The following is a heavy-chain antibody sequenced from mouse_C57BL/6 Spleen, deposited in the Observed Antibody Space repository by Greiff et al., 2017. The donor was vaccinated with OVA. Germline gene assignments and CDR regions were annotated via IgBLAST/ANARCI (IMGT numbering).Heavy chain of an antibody. CDR1: GFTFSDYG. Sequence: EVKLVESGGGLVKPGGSLKLSCAASGFTFSDYGMHWVRQAPEKGLEWVAYISSGSSTIYYADTVKGRFTISRDNAKNTLFLQMTSLRSEDTAMYYCARYRNYVYAMDYWGQGTSVTVSS. CDR2: ISSGSSTI. J-gene: IGHJ4*01. D-gene: IGHD2-5*01. CDR3: ARYRNYVYAMDY. V-gene: IGHV5-17*01.